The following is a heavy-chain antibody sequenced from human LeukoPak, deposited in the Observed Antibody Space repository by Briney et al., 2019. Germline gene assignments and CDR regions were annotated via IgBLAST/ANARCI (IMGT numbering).Heavy chain of an antibody. Sequence: GGPLRLSCAASEFTISRYWMHWVRQAPGKGLVWVSNINNDGSITTYADSVKGRFTISRDSSKNTLYLQMNSLRAEDTAVYYCARDLVGRMGYYYGMDVWGQGTTVTVSS. J-gene: IGHJ6*02. CDR2: INNDGSIT. CDR3: ARDLVGRMGYYYGMDV. D-gene: IGHD1-26*01. CDR1: EFTISRYW. V-gene: IGHV3-74*01.